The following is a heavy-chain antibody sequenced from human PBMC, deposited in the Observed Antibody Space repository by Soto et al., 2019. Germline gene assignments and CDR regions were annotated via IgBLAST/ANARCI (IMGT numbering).Heavy chain of an antibody. D-gene: IGHD1-1*01. J-gene: IGHJ4*02. CDR1: GFTFSSYD. V-gene: IGHV3-48*03. CDR2: ISTGGTVR. Sequence: EVQLVESGGGLVPPGGSLRLSCAASGFTFSSYDMNWVRQAPGKGLEWISYISTGGTVRYYAASVKGRFTISRDNAAKALFLQMNSLRAEDTAVYHCARDGSWVQPFDYWGQGTLVTVSS. CDR3: ARDGSWVQPFDY.